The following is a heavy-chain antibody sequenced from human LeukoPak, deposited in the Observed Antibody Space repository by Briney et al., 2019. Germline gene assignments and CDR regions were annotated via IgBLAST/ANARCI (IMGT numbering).Heavy chain of an antibody. Sequence: SETLSLTCTVSGGSISSSSYYWGWIRQPPGKGLEWIGSIYYSGSTYYNPSLKSRVTISVDTSKNQFSLKLSSVTAADTAVYYCASEDSGDDYWGQGTLVTVSS. CDR2: IYYSGST. CDR3: ASEDSGDDY. J-gene: IGHJ4*02. CDR1: GGSISSSSYY. D-gene: IGHD2-21*01. V-gene: IGHV4-39*07.